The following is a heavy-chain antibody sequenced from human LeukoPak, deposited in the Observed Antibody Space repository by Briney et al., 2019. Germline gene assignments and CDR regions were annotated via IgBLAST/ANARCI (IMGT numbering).Heavy chain of an antibody. D-gene: IGHD2-2*01. Sequence: GASVKVSRKTSGYTFTTYGISWVRQAPGQGLEWMGWISAYSGNTNYAQKVQGRVTMTTDTSTSTAYMELRSLRSDDTAVYYCAMIPYCTTATCYYFDYWGQGTLVTVSS. J-gene: IGHJ4*02. V-gene: IGHV1-18*01. CDR1: GYTFTTYG. CDR2: ISAYSGNT. CDR3: AMIPYCTTATCYYFDY.